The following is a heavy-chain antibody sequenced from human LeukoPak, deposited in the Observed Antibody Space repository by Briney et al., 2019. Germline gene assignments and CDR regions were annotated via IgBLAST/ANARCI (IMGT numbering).Heavy chain of an antibody. CDR2: IYYSGST. J-gene: IGHJ4*02. CDR3: ARGAAGYSYG. V-gene: IGHV4-59*01. Sequence: PSETLSLTCTVSGGSISSYYWSWIRQPPGKGPEWIGHIYYSGSTNYNPSLKSRVTISIDTSKNQFSLRLSSVTAADTAVYYCARGAAGYSYGWGQGTLVTVSS. D-gene: IGHD5-18*01. CDR1: GGSISSYY.